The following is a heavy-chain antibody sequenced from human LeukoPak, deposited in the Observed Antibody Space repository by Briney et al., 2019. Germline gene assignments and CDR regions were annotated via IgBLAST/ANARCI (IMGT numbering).Heavy chain of an antibody. CDR3: ARGNRRGYFDWFQGYFDY. CDR2: SSRSSSHI. V-gene: IGHV3-21*01. CDR1: AFNFSSYT. J-gene: IGHJ4*01. Sequence: RGYLRFSCAASAFNFSSYTMAWVPPAQGNGLEWGSCSSRSSSHIYYADSVKGRFTTSRDNAKKSLFLKMNSLRAEDTAAYYCARGNRRGYFDWFQGYFDYWGQGTLVTVSS. D-gene: IGHD3-9*01.